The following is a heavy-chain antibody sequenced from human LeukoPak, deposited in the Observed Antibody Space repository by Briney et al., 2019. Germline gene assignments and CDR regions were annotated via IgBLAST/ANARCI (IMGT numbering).Heavy chain of an antibody. CDR2: IKQDGSEK. V-gene: IGHV3-7*01. Sequence: GGSLRLSCAASGFTFSSYWMSWVRQAPGKGLEWVANIKQDGSEKYYVDSVKGRFTISRDNAKNSLYLQMNSLRAEDTAVYYCARDETYCSSTSCQNKYYYYYYYMDVRGKGTTVTVSS. CDR1: GFTFSSYW. CDR3: ARDETYCSSTSCQNKYYYYYYYMDV. J-gene: IGHJ6*03. D-gene: IGHD2-2*01.